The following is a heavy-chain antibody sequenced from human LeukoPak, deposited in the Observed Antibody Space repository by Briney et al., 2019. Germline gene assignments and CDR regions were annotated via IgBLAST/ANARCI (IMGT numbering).Heavy chain of an antibody. CDR1: GFTVSSNY. Sequence: TGGSLRLSCAASGFTVSSNYMSWVRQAPGKGLEWVSVIYSGGSTYYADSVKGRFTISRDNSKNTLYLQMNSLRAEDTAVYYCAKDPDYGDSFDYWGQGTLVTASS. CDR2: IYSGGST. CDR3: AKDPDYGDSFDY. J-gene: IGHJ4*02. V-gene: IGHV3-66*01. D-gene: IGHD4-17*01.